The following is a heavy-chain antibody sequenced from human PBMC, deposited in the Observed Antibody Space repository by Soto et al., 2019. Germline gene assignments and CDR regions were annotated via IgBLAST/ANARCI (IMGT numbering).Heavy chain of an antibody. CDR1: GYKFTDYY. Sequence: GASVKVSCKASGYKFTDYYIHWIRQAPGRGLEWVGYFLPKSGATDYGQNFQGRITMTGDTSITTVYLELSSLTSDDTAVYYCVRENWYYDYWGQGSLVTVSS. D-gene: IGHD1-7*01. V-gene: IGHV1-2*02. CDR3: VRENWYYDY. J-gene: IGHJ4*02. CDR2: FLPKSGAT.